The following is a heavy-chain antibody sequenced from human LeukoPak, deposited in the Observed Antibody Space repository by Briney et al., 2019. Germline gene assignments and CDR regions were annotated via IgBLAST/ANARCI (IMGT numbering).Heavy chain of an antibody. CDR2: IKISGYA. CDR3: TKVRPPPGSGWYGGDDS. CDR1: GFTFNNYV. Sequence: QSGGSLRLSCTASGFTFNNYVMSWVRQAPGKGLEWVSSIKISGYADYADSVKGQFTISRDNSKNTLYLQMNSLRVEDTAVYYCTKVRPPPGSGWYGGDDSWGQGTLVTVSS. V-gene: IGHV3-23*05. D-gene: IGHD6-19*01. J-gene: IGHJ4*02.